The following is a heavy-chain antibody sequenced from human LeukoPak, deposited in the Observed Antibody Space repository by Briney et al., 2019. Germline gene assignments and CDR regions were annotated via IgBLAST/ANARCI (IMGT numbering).Heavy chain of an antibody. V-gene: IGHV3-21*01. D-gene: IGHD3-22*01. J-gene: IGHJ4*02. CDR1: GFTFSSYA. CDR3: ARDIPRQSITMIVVNQIDY. Sequence: GGSLRLSCAASGFTFSSYAMSWVRQAPGKGLEWVSSISSSSSYIYYADSVKGRFTISRDNAKNSLYLQMNSLRAEDTAVYYCARDIPRQSITMIVVNQIDYWGQGTLVTVSS. CDR2: ISSSSSYI.